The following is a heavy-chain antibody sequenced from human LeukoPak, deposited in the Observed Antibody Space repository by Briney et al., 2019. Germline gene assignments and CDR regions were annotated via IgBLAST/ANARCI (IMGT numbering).Heavy chain of an antibody. D-gene: IGHD3-10*01. V-gene: IGHV3-30*18. Sequence: GGSLRLSCAASGFTFSSYGMHWVRQAPGKGLEWVAVISYDGSNKYYADSVKGRFTTSRDNSKNTLYLQMNSLRAEDTAVYYCAKDLCPRYGSCGFDYWGQGTLVTVSS. J-gene: IGHJ4*02. CDR1: GFTFSSYG. CDR3: AKDLCPRYGSCGFDY. CDR2: ISYDGSNK.